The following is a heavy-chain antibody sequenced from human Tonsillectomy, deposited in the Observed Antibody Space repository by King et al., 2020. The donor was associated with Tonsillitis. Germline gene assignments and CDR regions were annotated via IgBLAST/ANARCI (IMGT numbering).Heavy chain of an antibody. Sequence: VQLVESGGGLVQPGGSLRLSCATSGFTFSSYAMSWVRQAPGKGLEWVSTISGSGSSTFYADSVRGRFTISRDSSRSTVYVQLNSLRAEDTAVYYCAKEPAAIPYYYMDLWGKGTTVTVSS. CDR3: AKEPAAIPYYYMDL. CDR2: ISGSGSST. D-gene: IGHD2-2*01. J-gene: IGHJ6*03. V-gene: IGHV3-23*04. CDR1: GFTFSSYA.